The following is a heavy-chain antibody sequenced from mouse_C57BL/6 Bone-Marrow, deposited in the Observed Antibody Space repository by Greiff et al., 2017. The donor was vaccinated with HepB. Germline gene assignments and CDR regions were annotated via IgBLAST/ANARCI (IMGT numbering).Heavy chain of an antibody. V-gene: IGHV1-66*01. CDR1: GYSFTSYY. D-gene: IGHD2-1*01. CDR2: IYPGSGNT. J-gene: IGHJ4*01. Sequence: VQLQQSGPELVKPGASVKISCKASGYSFTSYYIHWVKQRPGQGLEWIGWIYPGSGNTKYNEKFKGKATLTADTSSSTAYMQLSSLTSEDSAVYYCAGGGYGSYERGYAMDYWGQGTSVTVSS. CDR3: AGGGYGSYERGYAMDY.